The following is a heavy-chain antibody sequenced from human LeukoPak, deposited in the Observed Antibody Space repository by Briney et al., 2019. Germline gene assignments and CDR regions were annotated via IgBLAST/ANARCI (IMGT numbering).Heavy chain of an antibody. V-gene: IGHV4-39*07. D-gene: IGHD6-13*01. J-gene: IGHJ6*03. CDR3: ARGGTIAAASGGPIDYYYYMDV. CDR2: IYHSGST. Sequence: PSETLSLTCTVSGGSISSSSYYWGWIRQPPGKGLEWIGEIYHSGSTNYNPSLKSRVTISLDKSKNQFSLKLSSVTAADTAVYYCARGGTIAAASGGPIDYYYYMDVWGKGTTVTVSS. CDR1: GGSISSSSYY.